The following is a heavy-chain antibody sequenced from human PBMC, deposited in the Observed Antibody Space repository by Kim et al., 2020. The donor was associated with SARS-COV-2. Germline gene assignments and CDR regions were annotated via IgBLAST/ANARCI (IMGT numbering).Heavy chain of an antibody. D-gene: IGHD6-19*01. J-gene: IGHJ6*02. CDR1: GFTFSSYG. Sequence: GGSLRLSCAASGFTFSSYGMHWVRQAPGKGLEWVAVIWYDGSNKYYADSVKGRFTISRDNFKNTLYLQMNSLRAEDTAVYYCAKAGYSSGWTRGRYYGMDVWGQGTTVTVSS. CDR3: AKAGYSSGWTRGRYYGMDV. CDR2: IWYDGSNK. V-gene: IGHV3-33*06.